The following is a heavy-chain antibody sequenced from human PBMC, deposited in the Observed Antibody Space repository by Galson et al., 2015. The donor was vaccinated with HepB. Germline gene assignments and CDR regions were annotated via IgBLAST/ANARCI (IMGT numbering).Heavy chain of an antibody. V-gene: IGHV3-66*01. Sequence: SLRLSCAASGLNVSSNYMSWVRQAPGRGLEWVSVIYSGGGTYYTDSVKGRFTISRDNSKNTLSLQMNSLRAEDTAVYYCAGFMHGGPYGYWGQGTLVTVSS. D-gene: IGHD3-10*01. J-gene: IGHJ4*02. CDR1: GLNVSSNY. CDR3: AGFMHGGPYGY. CDR2: IYSGGGT.